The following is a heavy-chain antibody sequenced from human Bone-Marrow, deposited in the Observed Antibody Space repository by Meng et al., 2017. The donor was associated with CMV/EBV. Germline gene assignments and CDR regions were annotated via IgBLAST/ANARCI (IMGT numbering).Heavy chain of an antibody. CDR3: ARVGDSITMIN. V-gene: IGHV3-53*01. D-gene: IGHD3-22*01. J-gene: IGHJ4*02. Sequence: GESLKISCAASGFTVSSNYMSWVRQAPGKGLEWVSVIYSGGSTIYYADSVKGRFTISRDNAKNSLYLQMNSLRAEDTALYYCARVGDSITMINWGQGTLVTVSS. CDR1: GFTVSSNY. CDR2: IYSGGSTI.